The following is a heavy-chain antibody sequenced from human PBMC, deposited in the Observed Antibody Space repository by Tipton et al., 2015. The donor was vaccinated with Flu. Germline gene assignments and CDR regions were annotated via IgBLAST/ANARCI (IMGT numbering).Heavy chain of an antibody. J-gene: IGHJ4*02. D-gene: IGHD3-22*01. V-gene: IGHV1-2*02. CDR2: INPNSGGT. CDR3: ARGESSGYRRNPGGDY. CDR1: GYTFTGYY. Sequence: QLVQSGAEVKKPGASVKVSCKASGYTFTGYYMHWVRQAPGQGLEWMGWINPNSGGTNYAQKFQGRVTMTRDTSIGTAYMELSRRRSDDTAVYYCARGESSGYRRNPGGDYWGQGTLVPVSS.